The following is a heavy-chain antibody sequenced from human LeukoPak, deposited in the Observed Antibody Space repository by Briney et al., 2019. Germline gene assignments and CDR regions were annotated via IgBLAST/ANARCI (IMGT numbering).Heavy chain of an antibody. J-gene: IGHJ6*02. D-gene: IGHD2-15*01. CDR3: AREDSLYGMDV. V-gene: IGHV4-31*02. CDR1: GGSISSYY. Sequence: SETLSLTCSVSGGSISSYYWSWIRQHPGKGLEWIGYIYYSGSTYYNPSLKSRVTISVDTSKNQFSLKLSSVTAADTAVYYCAREDSLYGMDVWGQGTTVTVSS. CDR2: IYYSGST.